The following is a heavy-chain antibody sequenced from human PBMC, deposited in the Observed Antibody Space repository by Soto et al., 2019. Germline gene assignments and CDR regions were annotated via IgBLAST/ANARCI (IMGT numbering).Heavy chain of an antibody. CDR3: ATQGYCSGGSCYVAPIDY. Sequence: XGSLRLSCAASGFTFSSYAMSWVRQAPGKGLEWVSAISGSGGSTYYADSVKGRFTISRDNSKNTLYLQMNSLRAEDTAVYYCATQGYCSGGSCYVAPIDYWGQGTLVTVSS. J-gene: IGHJ4*02. D-gene: IGHD2-15*01. CDR2: ISGSGGST. CDR1: GFTFSSYA. V-gene: IGHV3-23*01.